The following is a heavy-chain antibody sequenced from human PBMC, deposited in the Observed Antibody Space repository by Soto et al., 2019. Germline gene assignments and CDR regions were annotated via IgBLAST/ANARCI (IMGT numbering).Heavy chain of an antibody. Sequence: SGGSLRLSCAASGFTVSSNYMSWVRQAPGKGLEWVSVIYSGGSTYYADSVKGRFTISRDNSKNTLYLQMNSLRAEDTAVYYCARDITIFGVVAPGGMDVWGQGTTVTVSS. J-gene: IGHJ6*02. CDR1: GFTVSSNY. D-gene: IGHD3-3*01. CDR2: IYSGGST. CDR3: ARDITIFGVVAPGGMDV. V-gene: IGHV3-53*01.